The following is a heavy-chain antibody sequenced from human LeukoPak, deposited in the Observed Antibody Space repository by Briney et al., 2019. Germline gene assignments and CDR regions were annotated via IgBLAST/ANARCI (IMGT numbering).Heavy chain of an antibody. CDR2: INSDGSST. CDR1: GFTFSSYW. J-gene: IGHJ4*02. V-gene: IGHV3-74*01. D-gene: IGHD2-15*01. CDR3: ALGYCGGGSCSTYYFDY. Sequence: GGSLRLSCAASGFTFSSYWMHWVRQATGKGLVWVSRINSDGSSTSYADSVQGRFTTSRDNAKNTLYLQLNSLRVEDTAVYYCALGYCGGGSCSTYYFDYWGQGTRVTVSS.